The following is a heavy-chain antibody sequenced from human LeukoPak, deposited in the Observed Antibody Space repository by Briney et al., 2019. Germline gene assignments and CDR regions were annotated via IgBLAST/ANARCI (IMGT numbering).Heavy chain of an antibody. D-gene: IGHD3-10*01. Sequence: SETLSLTCAVYGGSFSHYYWSWIRQPPGKGLEWIGEINHSGNTNYNPSLKSRVTISVDTSKNQFSLNLRSVTAADTAVYYCARVGSYTVPDWGQGTLVTVSS. V-gene: IGHV4-34*01. CDR3: ARVGSYTVPD. CDR2: INHSGNT. J-gene: IGHJ4*02. CDR1: GGSFSHYY.